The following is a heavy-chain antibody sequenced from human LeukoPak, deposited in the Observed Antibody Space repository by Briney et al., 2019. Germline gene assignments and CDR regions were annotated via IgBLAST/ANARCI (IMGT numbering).Heavy chain of an antibody. CDR2: IKQGGSEI. J-gene: IGHJ4*02. CDR1: GFTFSRFW. V-gene: IGHV3-7*01. Sequence: GGSLRLSCSASGFTFSRFWMSWVRQAPGKGLEYVALIKQGGSEIFHMDSVRGRFTISRDDATHSLYLQMNSLRVEDTALYYCARDRESESDSEGDYWGQGTLVTVSS. CDR3: ARDRESESDSEGDY. D-gene: IGHD4-11*01.